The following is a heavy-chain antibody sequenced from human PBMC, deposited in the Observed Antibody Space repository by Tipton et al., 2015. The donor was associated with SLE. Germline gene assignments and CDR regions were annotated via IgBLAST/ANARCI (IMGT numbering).Heavy chain of an antibody. CDR3: ARDLQSIWGMDV. CDR1: GGSISSSS. V-gene: IGHV3-30*04. J-gene: IGHJ6*02. CDR2: ISYDGSNK. Sequence: LSLTCTVSGGSISSSSNYWGWIRQAPGKGLEWVAVISYDGSNKYYADSVKGRFTISRDNSKNTLYLQMNSLRAEDTAVYYCARDLQSIWGMDVWGQGTTVTVSS. D-gene: IGHD6-6*01.